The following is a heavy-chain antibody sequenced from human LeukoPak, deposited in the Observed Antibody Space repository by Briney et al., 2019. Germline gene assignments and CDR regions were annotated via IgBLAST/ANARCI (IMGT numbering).Heavy chain of an antibody. CDR1: GGSISSSSYY. D-gene: IGHD6-13*01. Sequence: SETLSLTCTVSGGSISSSSYYWGWIRQPPGKGLEWIGSIYYSGSTYYNPSLKSRATISVDTSKNQFSLKLSSVTAADTAVYYCARKKYSSSWYVDNYFDYWGQGTLVTVSS. J-gene: IGHJ4*02. CDR2: IYYSGST. CDR3: ARKKYSSSWYVDNYFDY. V-gene: IGHV4-39*01.